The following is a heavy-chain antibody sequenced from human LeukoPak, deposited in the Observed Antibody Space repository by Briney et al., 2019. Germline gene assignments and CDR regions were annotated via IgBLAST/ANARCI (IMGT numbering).Heavy chain of an antibody. Sequence: ASVKVSCKASGYTFTGYYMHWVRQAPGQGLEWMGWINPNSGGTNYAQKFQGWVTMTRDTSISTAYMELSRLRSDDTAVYYCARDPFAAAGTGMDYYYGMDVWGQGTTVTVSS. J-gene: IGHJ6*02. CDR2: INPNSGGT. V-gene: IGHV1-2*04. CDR3: ARDPFAAAGTGMDYYYGMDV. D-gene: IGHD6-13*01. CDR1: GYTFTGYY.